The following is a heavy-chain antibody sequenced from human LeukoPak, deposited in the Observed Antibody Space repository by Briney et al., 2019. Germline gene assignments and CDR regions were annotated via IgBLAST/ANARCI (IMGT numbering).Heavy chain of an antibody. D-gene: IGHD2-15*01. J-gene: IGHJ4*02. CDR3: AKIHGKGIVVVVAAYYFDY. CDR2: ISYDGSNK. CDR1: GFTFSSYG. Sequence: GRSLRLSCAASGFTFSSYGMHWVRQAPGKGLEWVAVISYDGSNKYYADSVKGRFTISRDNSKNTLYLQMNSLRAENTAVYYCAKIHGKGIVVVVAAYYFDYWGQGTLATVSS. V-gene: IGHV3-30*18.